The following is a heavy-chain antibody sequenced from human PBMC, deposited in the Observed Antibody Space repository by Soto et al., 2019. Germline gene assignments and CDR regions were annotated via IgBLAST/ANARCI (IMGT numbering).Heavy chain of an antibody. J-gene: IGHJ4*02. CDR3: DRHEAGWYFDS. D-gene: IGHD6-25*01. CDR1: RGSISSGTNY. V-gene: IGHV4-39*01. Sequence: SETLSLTCTVSRGSISSGTNYWAWIRQPPGKGLEWIANIYYSGSTFYNPSLKSRVTISLDTSKNQFSLKLRSVTAADTAVYYCDRHEAGWYFDSWGQGTLVTVSS. CDR2: IYYSGST.